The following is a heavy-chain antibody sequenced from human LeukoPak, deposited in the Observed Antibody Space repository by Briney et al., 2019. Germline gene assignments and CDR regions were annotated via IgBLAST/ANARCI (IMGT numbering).Heavy chain of an antibody. J-gene: IGHJ3*02. CDR3: ARVSVQDDSSGYYDAFDI. D-gene: IGHD3-22*01. CDR1: GYTFTSYY. Sequence: ASVKVSCKASGYTFTSYYMHWVRQAPGQGLEWMRIINPSGGSTSYAQKFQGRVTMTRDTSTSTVYMELSSLRSEDTAVYYCARVSVQDDSSGYYDAFDIWGQGTMVTVSS. V-gene: IGHV1-46*01. CDR2: INPSGGST.